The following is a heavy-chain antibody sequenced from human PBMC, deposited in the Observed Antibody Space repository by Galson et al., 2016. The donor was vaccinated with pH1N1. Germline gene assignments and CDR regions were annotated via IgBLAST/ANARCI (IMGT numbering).Heavy chain of an antibody. V-gene: IGHV5-51*01. D-gene: IGHD4-17*01. Sequence: QSGAEVTKPGESLKISCKGSGYRFSSSWIGWVRQMPGKGLEWMGIIYLGGSLIRYRPSFQGQVTISADKSVNIVYLEWGSLKASDTAMYYCARQSDYGDYRGDAFDIWGQGTMVTVSS. CDR1: GYRFSSSW. CDR3: ARQSDYGDYRGDAFDI. J-gene: IGHJ3*02. CDR2: IYLGGSLI.